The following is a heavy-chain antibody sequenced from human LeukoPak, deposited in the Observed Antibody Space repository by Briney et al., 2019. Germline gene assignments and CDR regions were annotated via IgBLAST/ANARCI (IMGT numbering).Heavy chain of an antibody. CDR3: ARCIGSSSFARWFDP. Sequence: IPSETLSLTCAVYGGSFSGYYWSWIRQPPGKGLEWIGEMNHSGSTNYSPSLRSRVTISADTSKNQFSLKLSSVTAADTAVYYCARCIGSSSFARWFDPWGQGTLVTVSS. D-gene: IGHD6-6*01. V-gene: IGHV4-34*01. J-gene: IGHJ5*02. CDR1: GGSFSGYY. CDR2: MNHSGST.